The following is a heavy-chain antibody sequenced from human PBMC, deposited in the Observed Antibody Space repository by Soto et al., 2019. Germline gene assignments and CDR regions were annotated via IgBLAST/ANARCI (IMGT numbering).Heavy chain of an antibody. CDR3: TRGPPRYKLGPFDP. V-gene: IGHV4-31*03. D-gene: IGHD5-12*01. CDR1: GGSLSSGGYY. CDR2: IYFTGIT. J-gene: IGHJ5*02. Sequence: TLSLTCTVSGGSLSSGGYYWNWLRLHQVRGLEWIGYIYFTGITYSTPSLKSRVTLSVDTSKIQFSLELRYVTAADTAIYHWTRGPPRYKLGPFDPW.